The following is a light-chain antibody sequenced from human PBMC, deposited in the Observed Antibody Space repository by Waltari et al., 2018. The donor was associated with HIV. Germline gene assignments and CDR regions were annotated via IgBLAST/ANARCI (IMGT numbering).Light chain of an antibody. V-gene: IGLV2-23*02. CDR3: CSYVGSGTWV. Sequence: QSALTQPAPGAGAPGHAVTISFTGTSSHLVSWYQQHPDKAPKVMIFEVSKRPSGVSNRFSGSKSGNTASLTISGLQAEDEADYYCCSYVGSGTWVFGGGTKLTVL. CDR2: EVS. CDR1: SSHL. J-gene: IGLJ3*02.